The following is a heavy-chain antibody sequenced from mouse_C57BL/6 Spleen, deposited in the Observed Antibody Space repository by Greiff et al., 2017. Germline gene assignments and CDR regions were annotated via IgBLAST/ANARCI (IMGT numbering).Heavy chain of an antibody. CDR1: GYTFTSYW. J-gene: IGHJ1*03. CDR3: ASHYSNFWYFDV. D-gene: IGHD2-5*01. CDR2: IDPSDSET. V-gene: IGHV1-52*01. Sequence: QVQLQQPGAELVRPGSSVKLSCKASGYTFTSYWMHWVKQRPIQGLEWIGNIDPSDSETNYNQKFKDKATLTVDKSSSTAYMQLSSLTSEDSAVYYCASHYSNFWYFDVWGTGTTVTVSS.